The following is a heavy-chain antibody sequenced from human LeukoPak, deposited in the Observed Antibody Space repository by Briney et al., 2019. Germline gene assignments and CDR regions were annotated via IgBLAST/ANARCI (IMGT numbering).Heavy chain of an antibody. J-gene: IGHJ4*02. V-gene: IGHV3-7*01. D-gene: IGHD6-13*01. CDR3: ARDSGSSSFDL. CDR2: INQDASVR. Sequence: GGSLRLSCAASGFSFSTYWMSWVRQTPEKGLEFVANINQDASVRNYMDSLKGRCTISRDNAKKSVYLEINSLRADDTAVYYCARDSGSSSFDLWGQGALVTVSS. CDR1: GFSFSTYW.